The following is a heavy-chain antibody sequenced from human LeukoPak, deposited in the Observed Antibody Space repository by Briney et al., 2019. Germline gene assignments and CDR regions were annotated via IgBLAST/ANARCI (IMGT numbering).Heavy chain of an antibody. CDR3: ARDDCSTTSCPQANYYYYGMDV. CDR2: ISSNGGST. J-gene: IGHJ6*02. V-gene: IGHV3-64*01. D-gene: IGHD2-2*01. Sequence: PGGSLRLSCAASGFTFSSYAMHWVRQAPGKGLEYVSAISSNGGSTYYANSVKGRFTISRDNSKNTLYLQMGSLRAEDMAVYYCARDDCSTTSCPQANYYYYGMDVWGQGTTVTVSS. CDR1: GFTFSSYA.